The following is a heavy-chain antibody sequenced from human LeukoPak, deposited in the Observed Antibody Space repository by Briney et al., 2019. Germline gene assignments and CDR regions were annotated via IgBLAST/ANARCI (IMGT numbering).Heavy chain of an antibody. CDR3: AKDHESDGYPCLDH. V-gene: IGHV3-23*01. J-gene: IGHJ4*02. CDR1: GFTFSRLA. CDR2: ISASGP. D-gene: IGHD3-22*01. Sequence: PGGSLRLSCAASGFTFSRLAMTWVRQAPGKELEWVSTISASGPYYADAVRGRFTISRDNSRNTLSLQMDSLRAEDTAVYYCAKDHESDGYPCLDHWGLGTLVTVSS.